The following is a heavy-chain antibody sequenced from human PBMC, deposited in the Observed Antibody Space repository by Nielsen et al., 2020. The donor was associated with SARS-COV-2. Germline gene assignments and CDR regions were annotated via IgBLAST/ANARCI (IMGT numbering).Heavy chain of an antibody. CDR1: GFTFSSYG. Sequence: GESLKISCAASGFTFSSYGMHWVRQAPGKGLEWVAVIWYDGSNKYYADFVKDRFTISRDNSKNTLYLEMKSLRAEDTAVYYCARDNDFWSGYYLDYWGQGTLVTVSS. J-gene: IGHJ4*02. V-gene: IGHV3-33*01. D-gene: IGHD3-3*01. CDR3: ARDNDFWSGYYLDY. CDR2: IWYDGSNK.